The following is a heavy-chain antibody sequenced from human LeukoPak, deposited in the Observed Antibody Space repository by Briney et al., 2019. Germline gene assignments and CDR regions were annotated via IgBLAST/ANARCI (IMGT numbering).Heavy chain of an antibody. J-gene: IGHJ4*02. CDR3: ARDGGYYGSGEA. CDR2: ISGDGAST. V-gene: IGHV3-23*01. Sequence: GSLRLSCAASGFTFAIHAMTWVRQAPGKGLEWVSGISGDGASTHYAESVKGQFTISRDNSQNTLYLQMNSLRAEDTAVYYCARDGGYYGSGEAWGQGTLVTVSS. CDR1: GFTFAIHA. D-gene: IGHD3-10*01.